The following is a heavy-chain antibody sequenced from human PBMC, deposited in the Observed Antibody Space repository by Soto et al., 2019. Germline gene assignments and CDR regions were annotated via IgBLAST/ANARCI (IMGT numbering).Heavy chain of an antibody. CDR1: GFTFSGYA. J-gene: IGHJ6*03. V-gene: IGHV3-23*01. CDR2: ISGSGGST. Sequence: EVQLLESGGGLVQPGGSLRLSCAASGFTFSGYAVSWVRQAPGKGLEWVSTISGSGGSTYYADSVKGRFTISRDNSKNTLYLQMNSLRAEDTAVYYCAKTLVEEPKNYYHYYMDVWGKGTTVTVSS. CDR3: AKTLVEEPKNYYHYYMDV. D-gene: IGHD1-26*01.